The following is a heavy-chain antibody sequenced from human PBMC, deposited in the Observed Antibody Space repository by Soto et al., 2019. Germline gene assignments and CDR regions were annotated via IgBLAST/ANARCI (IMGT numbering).Heavy chain of an antibody. CDR2: IYSGGST. CDR1: GFTVSSNY. J-gene: IGHJ6*03. CDR3: AREDYDYYYMDV. V-gene: IGHV3-66*01. Sequence: EVQLVESGGGLVQPGGSLRLSCAASGFTVSSNYMSWVRQAPGKGLEWVSVIYSGGSTDYADSMKGRFTISRDNSKNTLYLQMNSLRAEDTAVYYCAREDYDYYYMDVWGKGTTVTVSS.